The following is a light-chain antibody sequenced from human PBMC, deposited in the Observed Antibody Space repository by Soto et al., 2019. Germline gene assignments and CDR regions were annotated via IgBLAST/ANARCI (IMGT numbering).Light chain of an antibody. Sequence: SYVLTQPPSVSVAPGQTARITFGGKNIGSKSVHWYQQKPGQAPVLVVYDDSDRPSGIPERFSGSNSGNTATLTISRVEAGDEADYYCQVWDSSSDHYVFGTGTKVTVL. CDR3: QVWDSSSDHYV. V-gene: IGLV3-21*02. CDR2: DDS. CDR1: NIGSKS. J-gene: IGLJ1*01.